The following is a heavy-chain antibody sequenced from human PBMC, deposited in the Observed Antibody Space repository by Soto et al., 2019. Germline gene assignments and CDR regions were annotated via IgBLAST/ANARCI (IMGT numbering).Heavy chain of an antibody. D-gene: IGHD1-20*01. CDR3: ARDPSPNWKDNWCDP. CDR2: ISSSSSTI. Sequence: EVQLVESGGGLVQPGGSLRLSCAASGFTFSSYSMNWVRQAPGKGLEWVSYISSSSSTIYYADSVKGRFTISRDNAKNSLYLQMNSLRDEDTAVYYCARDPSPNWKDNWCDPWGQGTLVTVSS. V-gene: IGHV3-48*02. J-gene: IGHJ5*02. CDR1: GFTFSSYS.